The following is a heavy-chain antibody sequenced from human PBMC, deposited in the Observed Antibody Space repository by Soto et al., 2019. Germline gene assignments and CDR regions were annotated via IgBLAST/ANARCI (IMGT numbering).Heavy chain of an antibody. Sequence: ASVKVSCKASGYTFTSYVISWVRQAPGQGLEWMGWISAYNGNTNYAQKLQGRVTMTTDTSTSTAYMELRSLRSDGTAVYYCARDSRDIVLMVYAHFYYWGQGTLVTVSS. CDR3: ARDSRDIVLMVYAHFYY. J-gene: IGHJ4*02. CDR1: GYTFTSYV. V-gene: IGHV1-18*01. D-gene: IGHD2-8*01. CDR2: ISAYNGNT.